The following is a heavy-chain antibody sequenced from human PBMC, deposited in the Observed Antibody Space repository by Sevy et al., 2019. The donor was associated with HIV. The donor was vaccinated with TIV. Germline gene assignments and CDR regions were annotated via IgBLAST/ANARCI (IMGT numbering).Heavy chain of an antibody. CDR3: ATSRGGSISTWYDY. D-gene: IGHD3-16*01. J-gene: IGHJ4*02. CDR2: IRYDGSNK. V-gene: IGHV3-30*02. Sequence: GGSLRLSCAASGFTFSNYGMHWVRQAPGKGLEWVAFIRYDGSNKYYADSVKGRFTISRDNSKNTLYLQMNSLRAEDTAMYFCATSRGGSISTWYDYWGQGTLVTVSS. CDR1: GFTFSNYG.